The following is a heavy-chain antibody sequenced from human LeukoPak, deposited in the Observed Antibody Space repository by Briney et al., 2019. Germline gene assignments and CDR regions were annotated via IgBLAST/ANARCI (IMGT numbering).Heavy chain of an antibody. D-gene: IGHD3-22*01. CDR3: ARVPAYDSSGYYYVAGAFDI. Sequence: GGSLRLSCAASGFTFSSYNMNWVRQAPGKGLEWVSSISSSSSYMYYADSVKGRFTISRDNAKKSQYLQMNSLRAEDTAVYYCARVPAYDSSGYYYVAGAFDIWGQGTMVTVSS. CDR2: ISSSSSYM. V-gene: IGHV3-21*01. CDR1: GFTFSSYN. J-gene: IGHJ3*02.